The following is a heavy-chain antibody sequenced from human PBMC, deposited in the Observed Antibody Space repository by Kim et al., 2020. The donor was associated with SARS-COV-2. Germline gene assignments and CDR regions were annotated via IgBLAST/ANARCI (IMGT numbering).Heavy chain of an antibody. D-gene: IGHD3-16*02. CDR3: AREAMNYVWGSYRYTACY. CDR2: INHSGST. Sequence: SETLCLTCAVYGGSFSGYYWSWIRQPPGKGLEWIGEINHSGSTNYNPSLKSRVTISVDTSKNQFSLKLSSVTAADTAVYYCAREAMNYVWGSYRYTACY. CDR1: GGSFSGYY. V-gene: IGHV4-34*01. J-gene: IGHJ4*03.